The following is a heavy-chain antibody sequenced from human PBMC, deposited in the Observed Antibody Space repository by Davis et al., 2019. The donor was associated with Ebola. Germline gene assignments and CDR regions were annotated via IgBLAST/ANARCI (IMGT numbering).Heavy chain of an antibody. V-gene: IGHV3-23*01. D-gene: IGHD1-26*01. CDR1: GFTFSSYA. CDR3: AKRSASGTYYFDY. J-gene: IGHJ4*02. CDR2: VGPTGNT. Sequence: GESLKISCAASGFTFSSYAMTWVRQAPGKGLEWVSSVGPTGNTYYRDSAKGRFTISRDNSKKTLYLQMNSLRVEDTAVYSCAKRSASGTYYFDYWGQGTLVTVSS.